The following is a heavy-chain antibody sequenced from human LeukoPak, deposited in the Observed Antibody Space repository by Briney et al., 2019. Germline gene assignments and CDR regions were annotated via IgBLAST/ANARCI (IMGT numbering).Heavy chain of an antibody. Sequence: GGSLRLSCAASGFTFHDYTMHWVRQAPGKGLEWVSLISWDGGGTYYADSVKGRFTISRDNSKNSLYLQMNSLRTEDTALYFCAKDIRRYDFWSGYSDYWGQGAVVTVSS. V-gene: IGHV3-43*01. D-gene: IGHD3-3*01. CDR2: ISWDGGGT. J-gene: IGHJ4*02. CDR3: AKDIRRYDFWSGYSDY. CDR1: GFTFHDYT.